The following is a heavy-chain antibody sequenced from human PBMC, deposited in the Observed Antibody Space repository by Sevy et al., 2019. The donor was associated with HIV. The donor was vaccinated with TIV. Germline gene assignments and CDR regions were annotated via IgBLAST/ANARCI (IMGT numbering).Heavy chain of an antibody. Sequence: GGSLRLTCAASGFIFSSHGMHWVRRAPGKGLEWMAVISYEGSNKYYADSVKGRFTISRDNSKNTLYLQMNSLKAEDTAVYYCVTDVYSSAWYGVFDYWGQGTLVTVSS. D-gene: IGHD6-19*01. CDR2: ISYEGSNK. CDR3: VTDVYSSAWYGVFDY. J-gene: IGHJ4*02. V-gene: IGHV3-30*03. CDR1: GFIFSSHG.